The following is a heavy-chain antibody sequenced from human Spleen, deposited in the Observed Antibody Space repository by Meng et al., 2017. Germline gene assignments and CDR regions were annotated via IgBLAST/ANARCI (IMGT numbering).Heavy chain of an antibody. CDR1: GGSISTSGYY. V-gene: IGHV4-39*01. CDR2: IGHSGIT. CDR3: VRSSGWVRTGFDP. Sequence: QVHLQESGPGLVKPSQTLSLTCTVSGGSISTSGYYWGWIRQPPGKGLEWIGSIGHSGITYYTPSLKSRVTVSIDTSKSQFSLKLTSVTAADTAVYYCVRSSGWVRTGFDPWGQGTLVTVSS. D-gene: IGHD6-19*01. J-gene: IGHJ5*02.